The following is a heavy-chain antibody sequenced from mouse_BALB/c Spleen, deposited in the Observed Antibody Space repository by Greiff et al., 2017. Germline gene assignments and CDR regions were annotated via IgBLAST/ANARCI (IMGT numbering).Heavy chain of an antibody. D-gene: IGHD1-1*01. CDR2: IWGDGST. J-gene: IGHJ4*01. CDR1: GFSLTGYG. V-gene: IGHV2-6-7*01. Sequence: VQLQQSGPGLVAPSQSLSITCTVSGFSLTGYGVNWVRQHPGKGLEWLGMIWGDGSTDYNSALKSRLSISKDNSKSQVFLKMNSLQTDDTARYYCTILITTVVAPYYAMDYWGQGTSVTVSS. CDR3: TILITTVVAPYYAMDY.